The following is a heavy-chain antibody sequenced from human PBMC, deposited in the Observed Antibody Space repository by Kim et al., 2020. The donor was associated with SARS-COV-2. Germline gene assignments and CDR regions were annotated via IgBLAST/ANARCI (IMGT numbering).Heavy chain of an antibody. Sequence: ASVKVSCKASGYTFINYYIHWVRQAPGQGLEWMGIINPSGGSTNYAQKFQGRVTMTRDTSTSTVFMELSSLRSEDTAAYYCARDASTCSPTNCSRHFQHWGQGTLVTVSS. CDR3: ARDASTCSPTNCSRHFQH. D-gene: IGHD2-2*01. V-gene: IGHV1-46*01. J-gene: IGHJ1*01. CDR1: GYTFINYY. CDR2: INPSGGST.